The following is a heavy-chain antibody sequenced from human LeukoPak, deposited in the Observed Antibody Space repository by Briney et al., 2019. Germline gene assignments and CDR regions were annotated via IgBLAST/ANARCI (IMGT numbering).Heavy chain of an antibody. V-gene: IGHV3-64*01. CDR1: GFTFSSYS. CDR3: ARGVSTVY. CDR2: ISSSGGTT. D-gene: IGHD4-11*01. Sequence: GGSLRLSCVASGFTFSSYSMHWVRQAPGKGLEYVAVISSSGGTTYYANSVKGRFTISRDNSKKTLYLQMGSLRPEDMAVYYCARGVSTVYWGQGTLVTVSS. J-gene: IGHJ4*02.